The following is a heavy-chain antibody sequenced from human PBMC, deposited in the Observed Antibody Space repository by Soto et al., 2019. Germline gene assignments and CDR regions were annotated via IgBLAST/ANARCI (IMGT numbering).Heavy chain of an antibody. CDR3: AKDLGEKNTGLLDY. J-gene: IGHJ4*02. V-gene: IGHV3-30*18. D-gene: IGHD3-3*01. CDR1: GFTFSSYG. CDR2: ISYDGSNK. Sequence: QVQLVESGGGVVQPGRSLRLSCAASGFTFSSYGMHWVRQAPGKGLEWVAVISYDGSNKYYADSVKGRFTISRDNSKNALYLQMNSLRAEDTAVYYCAKDLGEKNTGLLDYWGQGTLVTVSS.